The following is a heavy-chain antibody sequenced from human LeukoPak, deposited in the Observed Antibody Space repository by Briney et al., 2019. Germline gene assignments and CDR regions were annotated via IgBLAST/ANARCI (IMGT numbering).Heavy chain of an antibody. V-gene: IGHV4-31*11. CDR2: IYYSGST. D-gene: IGHD3-9*01. CDR1: GDSISSGDYS. CDR3: ARLARYFAFDY. J-gene: IGHJ4*02. Sequence: TLSLTCAVSGDSISSGDYSWSWIRQPSGKGLEWIGYIYYSGSTYYNPSLKSRVTISVDTSKNQFSLKLSSVTAADTAVYYCARLARYFAFDYWGQGTLVTVSS.